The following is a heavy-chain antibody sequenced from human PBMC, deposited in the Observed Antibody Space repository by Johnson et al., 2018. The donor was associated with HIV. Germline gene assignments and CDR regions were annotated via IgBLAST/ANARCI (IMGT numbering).Heavy chain of an antibody. CDR1: GFTFSSYG. Sequence: QVQLVESGGDLVQPGGSLRISSEASGFTFSSYGMHWVRQAPGKGLEWVAFIRYDGSNKYYADSVKGRFTISRDNSKNTLYLQMNSLRHEDTAVYYCARDQGELRRTHAFDIWGQGTMVTVSS. J-gene: IGHJ3*02. V-gene: IGHV3-30*02. CDR2: IRYDGSNK. D-gene: IGHD1-14*01. CDR3: ARDQGELRRTHAFDI.